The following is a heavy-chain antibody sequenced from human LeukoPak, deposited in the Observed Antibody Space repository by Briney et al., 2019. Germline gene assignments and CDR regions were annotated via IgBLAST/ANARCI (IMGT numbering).Heavy chain of an antibody. Sequence: SETLSLTCTVSGGSISSYYWSWIRQPPGKGLEWIGEINHSGSTNYNPSPKSRVTISVDTSKNQFSLKLSSVTAADTAVYYCARAGWLWFGTKTHSSVSAYFDYWGQGTLVTVSS. CDR3: ARAGWLWFGTKTHSSVSAYFDY. J-gene: IGHJ4*02. D-gene: IGHD3-16*01. V-gene: IGHV4-34*01. CDR2: INHSGST. CDR1: GGSISSYY.